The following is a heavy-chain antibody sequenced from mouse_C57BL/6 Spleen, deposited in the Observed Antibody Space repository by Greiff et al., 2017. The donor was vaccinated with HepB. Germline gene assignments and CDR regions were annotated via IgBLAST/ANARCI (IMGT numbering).Heavy chain of an antibody. V-gene: IGHV1-64*01. Sequence: QVQLQQPGAELVKPGASVKLSCKASGSTFTSYWMDGVKQRPGQGLEWIGMIHPNSGSTNYNEKFKSKATLTVDKSSSTAYMQLSSLTSEDSAVYYCAREGYAMDYWGQGTSVTVSS. J-gene: IGHJ4*01. CDR2: IHPNSGST. CDR1: GSTFTSYW. CDR3: AREGYAMDY.